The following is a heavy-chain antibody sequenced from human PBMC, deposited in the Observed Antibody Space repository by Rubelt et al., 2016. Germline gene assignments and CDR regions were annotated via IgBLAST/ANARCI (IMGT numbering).Heavy chain of an antibody. CDR1: GGSISSYY. D-gene: IGHD3-22*01. J-gene: IGHJ6*02. Sequence: QVQLQESGPGLVKPSETLSLTCTVSGGSISSYYWSWIRQPPGKGLEWIGYIYYSGSTNYKPSLKSRVTKTVDTSKNQFSLKLSLVTAADTAVYYCAGVNNDSSGLVSSGMDVWGQGTTVTVSS. CDR2: IYYSGST. V-gene: IGHV4-59*01. CDR3: AGVNNDSSGLVSSGMDV.